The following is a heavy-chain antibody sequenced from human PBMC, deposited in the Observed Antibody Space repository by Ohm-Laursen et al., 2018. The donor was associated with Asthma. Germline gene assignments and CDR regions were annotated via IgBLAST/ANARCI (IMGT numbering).Heavy chain of an antibody. J-gene: IGHJ4*02. CDR1: GYTLTGYS. CDR3: ARDPYFHFDY. D-gene: IGHD2/OR15-2a*01. Sequence: GASVKVSCKASGYTLTGYSMHWVRQAPGQGLEWMGRINPNSGGTNYAQKFQGRVTMTRDTSISTAYMELSRLRSDDTAVYYCARDPYFHFDYWGQGTLVTVSS. V-gene: IGHV1-2*06. CDR2: INPNSGGT.